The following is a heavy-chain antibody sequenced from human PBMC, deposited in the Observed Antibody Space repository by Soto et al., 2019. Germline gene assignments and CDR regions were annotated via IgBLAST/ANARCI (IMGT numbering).Heavy chain of an antibody. CDR3: ARGRSMRSSKKNWFDP. D-gene: IGHD2-8*01. CDR1: GGSFSGYY. CDR2: INHSGST. V-gene: IGHV4-34*01. J-gene: IGHJ5*02. Sequence: SETLSLTCAVYGGSFSGYYWSWIRQPPGKGLEWIGEINHSGSTNYNPSLKSRDTKSVDTSKNQFSLKMSYVTAADTVVFYCARGRSMRSSKKNWFDPWGQGTLVTVSS.